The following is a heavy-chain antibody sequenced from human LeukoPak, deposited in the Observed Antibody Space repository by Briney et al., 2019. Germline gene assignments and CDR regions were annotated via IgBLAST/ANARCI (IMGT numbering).Heavy chain of an antibody. D-gene: IGHD1-26*01. CDR3: ARQRGSSTVHFDY. V-gene: IGHV4-39*01. Sequence: PSETLSLTCTVSGCTVSSRIYYWGWIRQPPGKGLELIGSIYYGGNTFYNPYLKSRVTTTVDTSKNQSSMRLTSVTAADTAVYHCARQRGSSTVHFDYWGQGTLVTVSS. CDR1: GCTVSSRIYY. J-gene: IGHJ4*02. CDR2: IYYGGNT.